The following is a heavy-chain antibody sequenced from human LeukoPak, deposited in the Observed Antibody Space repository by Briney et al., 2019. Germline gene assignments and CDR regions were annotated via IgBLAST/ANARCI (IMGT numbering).Heavy chain of an antibody. D-gene: IGHD1-14*01. CDR2: ISSSSSTI. Sequence: GGSLRLSCAASGFTFSSYSMNWVRQAPGKGLEWVSYISSSSSTIYYADSVKGRFTISRDNAKNSLYLQMNSLRAEDTAVYYCATSTTRNPPSYWGQGTLVTVSS. CDR1: GFTFSSYS. V-gene: IGHV3-48*01. J-gene: IGHJ4*02. CDR3: ATSTTRNPPSY.